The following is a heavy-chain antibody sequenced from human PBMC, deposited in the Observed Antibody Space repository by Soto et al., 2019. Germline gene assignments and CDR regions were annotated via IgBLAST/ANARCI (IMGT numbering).Heavy chain of an antibody. CDR1: GFTFSSYA. Sequence: EVQLLESGGGLVQPGGSLRLSCAASGFTFSSYAMSWVRQAPGKGLEWVSAISGSGGSTYYADSVKGRFTISRDNSKNTLYLQMNSLRAEDTAVYYCAKDEYCSSTSCYGMDVWGQGTTVTVSS. D-gene: IGHD2-2*01. V-gene: IGHV3-23*01. J-gene: IGHJ6*02. CDR3: AKDEYCSSTSCYGMDV. CDR2: ISGSGGST.